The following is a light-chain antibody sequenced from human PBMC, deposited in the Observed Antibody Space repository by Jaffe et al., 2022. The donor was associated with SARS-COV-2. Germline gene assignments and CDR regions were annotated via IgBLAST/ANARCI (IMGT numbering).Light chain of an antibody. CDR2: GAS. CDR1: QSVSNNY. Sequence: EIVLTQSPGTLSLSPGERATLSCRASQSVSNNYLTWYQQKPGQAPRLLIYGASSRVTGIPDRFSGSGSGTDFTLTISRLEPEDFAMYYCQQYGRSPLTFGGGTKVEIK. J-gene: IGKJ4*01. CDR3: QQYGRSPLT. V-gene: IGKV3-20*01.